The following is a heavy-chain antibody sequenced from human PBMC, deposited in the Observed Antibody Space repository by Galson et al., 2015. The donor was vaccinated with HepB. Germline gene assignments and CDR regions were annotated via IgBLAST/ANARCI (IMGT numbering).Heavy chain of an antibody. J-gene: IGHJ5*02. V-gene: IGHV1-69*01. CDR1: GGTFSSYS. D-gene: IGHD1-7*01. Sequence: CKASGGTFSSYSFNWVRQAPGQGLEWMGGIIPIFGTANYAQKFQGKVTIIADASTSTAHMELSGLISEDTAVYYCARGPLTGTNWWFDPWGQGTLVTVSS. CDR2: IIPIFGTA. CDR3: ARGPLTGTNWWFDP.